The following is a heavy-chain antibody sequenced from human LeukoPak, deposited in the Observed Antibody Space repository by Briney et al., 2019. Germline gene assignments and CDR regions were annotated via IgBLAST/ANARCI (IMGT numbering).Heavy chain of an antibody. Sequence: GGSLRLSCAASGFAFSSYWMTWVRQAPEKGREWVASLNEDGSKRSYVGSVKGRFTISRDNAPKSLYLQMNSLTAEDTAVYYCARAVTSMDGYWGQGTLVTVSS. J-gene: IGHJ4*02. CDR3: ARAVTSMDGY. D-gene: IGHD5-18*01. CDR1: GFAFSSYW. CDR2: LNEDGSKR. V-gene: IGHV3-7*03.